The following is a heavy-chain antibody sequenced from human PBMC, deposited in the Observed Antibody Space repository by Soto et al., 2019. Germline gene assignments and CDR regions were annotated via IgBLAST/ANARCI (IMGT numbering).Heavy chain of an antibody. Sequence: PEGCLRRSCAPSGITFNTAWLTWVRQPPGKGLEWVGRIKGKPDGGATDYAAPVEGRFTISRDDSQSTVFQQMNSLKTDDTAVDYCTAGSTYNDCGPGTLVTVA. J-gene: IGHJ4*02. V-gene: IGHV3-15*01. CDR3: TAGSTYND. D-gene: IGHD1-20*01. CDR2: IKGKPDGGAT. CDR1: GITFNTAW.